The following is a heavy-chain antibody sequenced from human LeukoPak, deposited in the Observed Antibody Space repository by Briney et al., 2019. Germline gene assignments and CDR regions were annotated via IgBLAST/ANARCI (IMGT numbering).Heavy chain of an antibody. CDR3: ARAKTIFGVVNWFDP. D-gene: IGHD3-3*01. J-gene: IGHJ5*02. Sequence: PSETLSLTCTVSGGSISSYYWSWIRQPPGKGLEWIGYIYYSGSTNYNPSLKSRVTISVDTSMNQFSLKLSSVTAADTAVYYCARAKTIFGVVNWFDPWGQGTLVTVSS. CDR2: IYYSGST. V-gene: IGHV4-59*01. CDR1: GGSISSYY.